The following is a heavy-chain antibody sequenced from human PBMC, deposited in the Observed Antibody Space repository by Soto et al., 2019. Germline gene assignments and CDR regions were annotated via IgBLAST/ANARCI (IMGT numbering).Heavy chain of an antibody. Sequence: PGGSLRLSCAASGVTFSSYGMHWVRQAPGEGLEWVAVISYDGTNKYYADSVKGRFTISRDDSKNTLYLQMNSLRPEDTAVYYCAKEKATRGYSFLVDYWGQGTLVTVSS. J-gene: IGHJ4*02. D-gene: IGHD5-18*01. CDR2: ISYDGTNK. CDR1: GVTFSSYG. CDR3: AKEKATRGYSFLVDY. V-gene: IGHV3-30*18.